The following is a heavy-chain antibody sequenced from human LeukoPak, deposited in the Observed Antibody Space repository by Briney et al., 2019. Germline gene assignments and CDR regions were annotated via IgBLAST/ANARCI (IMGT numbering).Heavy chain of an antibody. CDR3: AREDSTDAFYI. V-gene: IGHV4-59*01. Sequence: PSETLSLTCTVSGGSISSYYWSWIRQPPGKGLEWIGYIYYSGSTNYNPSLKSRVTISVDTSKNQFSLKLSSVTAADTAVYYCAREDSTDAFYIWGQGTMVTVSS. CDR1: GGSISSYY. J-gene: IGHJ3*02. CDR2: IYYSGST.